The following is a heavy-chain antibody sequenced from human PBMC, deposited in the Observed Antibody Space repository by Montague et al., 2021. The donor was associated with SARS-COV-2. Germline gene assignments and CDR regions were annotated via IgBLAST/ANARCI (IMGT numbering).Heavy chain of an antibody. J-gene: IGHJ4*02. CDR1: GFTFSSYE. CDR2: ISSSGSTI. D-gene: IGHD5-18*01. V-gene: IGHV3-48*03. Sequence: SLRLSCAASGFTFSSYEMNWVRQAPGKGLEWVSYISSSGSTIYYADSVEGRFTISRDNSKNTLYLQMNSLRAEDTAVYYCAKASWIQLWFRTPYFDYWGQGTLVTVSS. CDR3: AKASWIQLWFRTPYFDY.